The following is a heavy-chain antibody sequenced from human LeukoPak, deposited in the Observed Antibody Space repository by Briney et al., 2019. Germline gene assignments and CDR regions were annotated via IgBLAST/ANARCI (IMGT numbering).Heavy chain of an antibody. CDR3: ARVWESTGFDY. V-gene: IGHV4-38-2*01. CDR2: IYQSGST. CDR1: GYSISSGYY. J-gene: IGHJ4*02. Sequence: PSETLSLTCAVSGYSISSGYYWGWIRQPPGKGLEWIGSIYQSGSTNYNPSLRSRVTISVDTFKNQFSLKLSSVTAADTAVYYCARVWESTGFDYWGQGTLVTVSS. D-gene: IGHD3-16*01.